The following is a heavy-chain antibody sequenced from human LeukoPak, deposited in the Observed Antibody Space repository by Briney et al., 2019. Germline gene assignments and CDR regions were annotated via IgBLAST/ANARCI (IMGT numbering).Heavy chain of an antibody. J-gene: IGHJ4*02. V-gene: IGHV3-21*01. CDR3: ARRYCSSTSCYEGYYFDY. Sequence: GGSLRLSCAASGFTFSSYSMNWVRQAPGKGLEWVSSISNSSSYIYYADSVKGRFTISRDNAKNSLYLQMNSLRAEDTAVYYCARRYCSSTSCYEGYYFDYWGQGTLVTVSS. CDR2: ISNSSSYI. CDR1: GFTFSSYS. D-gene: IGHD2-2*01.